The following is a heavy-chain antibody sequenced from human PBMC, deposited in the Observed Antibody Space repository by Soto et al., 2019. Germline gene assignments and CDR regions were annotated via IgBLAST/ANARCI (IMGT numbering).Heavy chain of an antibody. CDR3: ARLPDYFTRSGYYYGVDY. V-gene: IGHV1-69*01. CDR2: IIPMFGTA. J-gene: IGHJ4*02. CDR1: GGTFSTYA. Sequence: QVQQVQSGAEVKKPGSSVKVSCKASGGTFSTYAISWVRQAPGQGLEWMGGIIPMFGTAKYAQKFQGRVTITADESTTTAYMELSSLGSDDTAVYYCARLPDYFTRSGYYYGVDYWGQGTLVTVSS. D-gene: IGHD3-22*01.